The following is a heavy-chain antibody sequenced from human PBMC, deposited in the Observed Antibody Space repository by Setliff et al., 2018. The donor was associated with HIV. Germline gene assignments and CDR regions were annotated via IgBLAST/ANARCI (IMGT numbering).Heavy chain of an antibody. CDR1: GFTFSDHY. CDR2: IYKAGKT. CDR3: AKGGYGGAYYVAGY. J-gene: IGHJ4*02. D-gene: IGHD5-18*01. Sequence: PGGSLRLSCAASGFTFSDHYMDWVRQAPGKGLEWVTLIYKAGKTYYADFVKGRFTIARDDTKNTVSLQMTNLEPGDTAMYYCAKGGYGGAYYVAGYWGQGTKVTVSS. V-gene: IGHV3-53*01.